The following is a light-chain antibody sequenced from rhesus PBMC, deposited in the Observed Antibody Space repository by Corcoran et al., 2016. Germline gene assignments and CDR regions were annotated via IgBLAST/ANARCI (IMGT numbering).Light chain of an antibody. CDR1: QSLSNY. V-gene: IGKV1S9*01. CDR3: QQGYSYPLT. J-gene: IGKJ4*01. CDR2: RAS. Sequence: DIQMTQSPSSLSASVGDRVTITCQASQSLSNYLNWYQQKPGKIPKLRIYRASSLQSGIPSRFSGSGSGTDLTLTISSLQPEDFATYYCQQGYSYPLTFGGGTKVELK.